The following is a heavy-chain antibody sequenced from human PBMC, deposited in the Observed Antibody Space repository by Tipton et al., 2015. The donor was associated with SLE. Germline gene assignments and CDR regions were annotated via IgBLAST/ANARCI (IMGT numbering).Heavy chain of an antibody. V-gene: IGHV4-61*01. D-gene: IGHD4-23*01. CDR1: GVSVSSGSFY. J-gene: IGHJ4*02. CDR2: IDHSGST. CDR3: ARPGGYGGFDY. Sequence: LRLSCTVSGVSVSSGSFYWTWIRQPPGKEMEWIGEIDHSGSTNYNPSLKSRVTISVDTSKNQFSLKLTSVTAADTAVYYCARPGGYGGFDYWGQGTLVTVSS.